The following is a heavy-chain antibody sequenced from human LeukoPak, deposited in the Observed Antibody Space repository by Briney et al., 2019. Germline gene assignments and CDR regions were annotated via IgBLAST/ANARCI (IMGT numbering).Heavy chain of an antibody. Sequence: GSVKVSCKASGYTLTGYSIRWVRQVPGQGLEWMGWISAYNGQTNYAQRLQGRVTMTSDTSMSTAYMELRSLTSDDTAVYYCARGASLDYWGQGTLVIVSS. CDR1: GYTLTGYS. CDR3: ARGASLDY. J-gene: IGHJ4*02. V-gene: IGHV1-18*01. D-gene: IGHD6-6*01. CDR2: ISAYNGQT.